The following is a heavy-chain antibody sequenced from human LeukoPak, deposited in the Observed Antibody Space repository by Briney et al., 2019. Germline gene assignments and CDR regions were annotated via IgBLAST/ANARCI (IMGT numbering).Heavy chain of an antibody. Sequence: PSETLSLTCAVSGGSISSGGYSWGWIRQPPGKGLEWIVYIYHSGSTYYNPSLKSRVTISVDRSKNQFSLKLSSVTAADTAVYYCARVDEVVVAATRMVWFDPWGQGTLVTVSS. CDR1: GGSISSGGYS. J-gene: IGHJ5*02. D-gene: IGHD2-15*01. CDR2: IYHSGST. CDR3: ARVDEVVVAATRMVWFDP. V-gene: IGHV4-30-2*01.